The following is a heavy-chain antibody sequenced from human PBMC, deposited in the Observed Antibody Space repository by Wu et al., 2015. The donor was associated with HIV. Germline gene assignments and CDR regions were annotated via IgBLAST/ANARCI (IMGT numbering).Heavy chain of an antibody. V-gene: IGHV1-2*02. Sequence: QVQLVQSGAEVKKPGASVKVSCKASGYTFTGYYMHWVRQAPGQGLEWMGWINPNSGGTKFAQKFQGRVTMTRDTSISSAYMXLTRLRSDDTAVYYCARPAYSSGWSDYYYYVMDVVGPRDHGHRLL. CDR3: ARPAYSSGWSDYYYYVMDV. CDR1: GYTFTGYY. J-gene: IGHJ6*02. CDR2: INPNSGGT. D-gene: IGHD6-19*01.